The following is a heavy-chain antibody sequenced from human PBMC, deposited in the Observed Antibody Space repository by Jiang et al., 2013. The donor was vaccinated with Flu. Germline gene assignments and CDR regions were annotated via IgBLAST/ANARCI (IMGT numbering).Heavy chain of an antibody. D-gene: IGHD3-3*01. CDR3: ARGAIDFWSGYYIWFDP. CDR2: INHSGST. V-gene: IGHV4-34*01. Sequence: KPSETLSLTCAVYGGSFSGYYWSWIRQPPGKGLEWIGEINHSGSTNYNPSLKGRVTISVDTSKNQFSLKLSSVTAADTAVYYCARGAIDFWSGYYIWFDPWGQGTLVTVSS. J-gene: IGHJ5*02. CDR1: GGSFSGYY.